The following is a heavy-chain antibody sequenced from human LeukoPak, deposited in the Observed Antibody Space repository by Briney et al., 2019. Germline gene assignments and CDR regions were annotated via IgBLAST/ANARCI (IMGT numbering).Heavy chain of an antibody. J-gene: IGHJ6*03. V-gene: IGHV5-51*01. CDR2: IYPGDSDT. D-gene: IGHD2-15*01. CDR3: ARSRVVAATGENYYYYMDV. Sequence: GESLKISCKGSGYSFTSYWIGWVRQMPGKGLEWMGIIYPGDSDTGYSPSFQGQVTISADKSISTAYLQWSSLKASDTAMYYCARSRVVAATGENYYYYMDVWGKGTTVTVSS. CDR1: GYSFTSYW.